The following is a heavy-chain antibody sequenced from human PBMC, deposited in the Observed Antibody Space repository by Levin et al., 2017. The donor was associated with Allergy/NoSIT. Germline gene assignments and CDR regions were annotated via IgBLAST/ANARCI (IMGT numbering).Heavy chain of an antibody. Sequence: KISCKASGGTFSSYAISWVRQAPGQGLEWMGGIIPIFGTANYAQKFQGRVTITADESTSTAYMELSSLRSEDTAVYYCARGTYNWNDGLSYYYYGMDVWGQGTTVTVSS. CDR1: GGTFSSYA. J-gene: IGHJ6*02. CDR2: IIPIFGTA. CDR3: ARGTYNWNDGLSYYYYGMDV. D-gene: IGHD1-20*01. V-gene: IGHV1-69*01.